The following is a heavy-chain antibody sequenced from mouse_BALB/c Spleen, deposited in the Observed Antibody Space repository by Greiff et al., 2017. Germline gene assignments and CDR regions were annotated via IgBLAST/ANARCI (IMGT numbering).Heavy chain of an antibody. CDR3: ARRADSGYFDY. CDR2: ISNGGGST. D-gene: IGHD3-1*01. V-gene: IGHV5-12-2*01. Sequence: EVKLVESGGGLVQPGGSLKLSCAASGFTFSSYTMSWVRQTPEKRLEWVAYISNGGGSTYYPDTVKGRFTISRDNAKNTLYLQMSSLKSEDTAMYYCARRADSGYFDYWGQGTTLTVSS. CDR1: GFTFSSYT. J-gene: IGHJ2*01.